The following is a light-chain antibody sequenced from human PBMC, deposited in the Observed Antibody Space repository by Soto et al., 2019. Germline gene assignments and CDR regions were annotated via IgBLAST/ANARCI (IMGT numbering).Light chain of an antibody. CDR3: QHGSDWPPFT. J-gene: IGKJ5*01. V-gene: IGKV3-11*01. Sequence: EIVLTQSPATLSLSPGERATLSCRASQSVNSNLAWYQHKPGQAPRLLIYDASNRATGIPARFSGSGSGTAYTLTVSSLEPDDFAVYYCQHGSDWPPFTFGQGTRLEIK. CDR2: DAS. CDR1: QSVNSN.